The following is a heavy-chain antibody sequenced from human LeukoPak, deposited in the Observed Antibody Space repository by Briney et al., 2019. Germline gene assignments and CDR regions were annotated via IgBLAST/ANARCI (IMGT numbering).Heavy chain of an antibody. CDR2: ISGSGGST. D-gene: IGHD6-13*01. CDR1: GFTFSSYA. Sequence: GGSLRLSCAASGFTFSSYAMSWVRQAPGKGLEWVSAISGSGGSTYYADSVEGRFTISRDNSKNTLYLQMNSLRAEDTAVYYCANAAADIYWYFDLWGRGTLVTVSS. CDR3: ANAAADIYWYFDL. J-gene: IGHJ2*01. V-gene: IGHV3-23*01.